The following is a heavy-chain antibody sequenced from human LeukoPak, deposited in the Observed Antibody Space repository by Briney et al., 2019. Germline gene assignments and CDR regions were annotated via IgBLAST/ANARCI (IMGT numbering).Heavy chain of an antibody. D-gene: IGHD5-18*01. Sequence: PSETLSLTCAVYGGSFSGYYWSWIRQPPGKGLEWIGEINQSGSTNYNPSLKSRVTISVDTSKNQFSLKLSSVTAADTAVYYCARGRIRSLPVVDGMVSGYGMDVWGQGTTVTVSS. CDR2: INQSGST. J-gene: IGHJ6*02. CDR1: GGSFSGYY. V-gene: IGHV4-34*01. CDR3: ARGRIRSLPVVDGMVSGYGMDV.